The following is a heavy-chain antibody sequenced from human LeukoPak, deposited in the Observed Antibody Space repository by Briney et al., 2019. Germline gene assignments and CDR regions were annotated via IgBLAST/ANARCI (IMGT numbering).Heavy chain of an antibody. D-gene: IGHD2-15*01. CDR3: ARSAYCSGGSCYYYYGMDV. J-gene: IGHJ6*02. V-gene: IGHV1-2*02. Sequence: ASVKVSCKASGYTFTGYYMHWVRQAPGQGLEWMGWINPNSGGTNYAQKFQGRVTMTRDTSISTAYMELSRLRSDDTAVYYCARSAYCSGGSCYYYYGMDVWGQGTTVTVSS. CDR2: INPNSGGT. CDR1: GYTFTGYY.